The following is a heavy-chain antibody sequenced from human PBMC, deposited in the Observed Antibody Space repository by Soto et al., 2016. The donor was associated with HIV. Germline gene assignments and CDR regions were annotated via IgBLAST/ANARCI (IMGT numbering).Heavy chain of an antibody. CDR1: GFTFSDYY. CDR3: ATFDHGGTTDSSGTGAFDI. V-gene: IGHV3-11*05. CDR2: ISSSSSYT. J-gene: IGHJ3*02. D-gene: IGHD3-22*01. Sequence: QVQLVESGGGLVKPGGSLRLSCAASGFTFSDYYMSWIRQAPGKGLEWVSYISSSSSYTNYADSVKGRFTISRDNAKNSLYLQMNSLRAEDTAVYYCATFDHGGTTDSSGTGAFDIWGQGTMVTVSS.